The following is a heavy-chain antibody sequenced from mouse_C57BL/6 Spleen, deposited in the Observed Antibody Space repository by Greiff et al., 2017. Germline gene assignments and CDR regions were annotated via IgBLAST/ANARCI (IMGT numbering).Heavy chain of an antibody. D-gene: IGHD2-3*01. J-gene: IGHJ4*01. CDR3: ARRGDDGYYYYAMDY. V-gene: IGHV1-69*01. CDR2: IDPSDSYT. CDR1: GYTFTSYW. Sequence: VKLQQSGAELVMPGASVKLSCKASGYTFTSYWMHWVKQRPGQGLEWIGEIDPSDSYTNYNQKFKGKSTLTVDKSSSTAYMQLSSLTSEDSAVYYCARRGDDGYYYYAMDYWGQGTSVTVSS.